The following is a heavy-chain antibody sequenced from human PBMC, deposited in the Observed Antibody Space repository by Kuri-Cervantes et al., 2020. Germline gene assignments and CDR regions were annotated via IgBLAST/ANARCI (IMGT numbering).Heavy chain of an antibody. CDR2: FDPEDGET. CDR3: ATYTLKYYGSGRPCMDV. V-gene: IGHV1-24*01. Sequence: ASVKVSCKVSGYTLTELSMHWVRQAPGKGLEWMGGFDPEDGETIYAQKFQGRVTMTEDTSTDTAYMELSSLRSEDTAVYYCATYTLKYYGSGRPCMDVWGQGTTVTVSS. CDR1: GYTLTELS. J-gene: IGHJ6*02. D-gene: IGHD3-10*01.